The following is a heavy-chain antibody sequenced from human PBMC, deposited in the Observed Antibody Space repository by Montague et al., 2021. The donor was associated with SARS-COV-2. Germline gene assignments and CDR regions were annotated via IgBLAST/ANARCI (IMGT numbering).Heavy chain of an antibody. V-gene: IGHV4-59*01. Sequence: SETLSLTCTVSGDSMNNYYWSWIRQPPGKGLEWIGHINYSGSTHYNPSLQSRVTLSEDTSKNQFSLRLTSVTAADTAMYFCARAPFYRSSWYAYFDYWGHGTLVTVSS. CDR2: INYSGST. CDR1: GDSMNNYY. J-gene: IGHJ4*01. CDR3: ARAPFYRSSWYAYFDY. D-gene: IGHD6-13*01.